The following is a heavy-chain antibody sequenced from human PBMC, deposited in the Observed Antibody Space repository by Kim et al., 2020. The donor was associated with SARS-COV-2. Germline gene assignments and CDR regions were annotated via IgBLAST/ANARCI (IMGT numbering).Heavy chain of an antibody. CDR3: ARGPHDWFGLDV. D-gene: IGHD3-9*01. CDR1: GFTFSSYY. CDR2: ISSDGSST. V-gene: IGHV3-74*01. Sequence: GGSLRLSCEASGFTFSSYYMHWVRQAPGKGLVWVSRISSDGSSTTYADSVKGRFSISRDDAKNTLYLQMNSLRAEDTALYYCARGPHDWFGLDVWGQGT. J-gene: IGHJ3*01.